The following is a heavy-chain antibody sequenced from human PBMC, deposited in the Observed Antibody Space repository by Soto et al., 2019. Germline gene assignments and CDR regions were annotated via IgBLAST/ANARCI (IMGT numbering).Heavy chain of an antibody. D-gene: IGHD1-26*01. Sequence: GESLKISCKGSGYSFTSYWISLVRQTPGKGLEWMGRIDPSDSYTNYSPSFQGHGNISADKSISSADLQWSSLKASGTAMYYCARRQSVRVEAMPSFDPWGEGTRVTVSS. CDR3: ARRQSVRVEAMPSFDP. V-gene: IGHV5-10-1*01. CDR2: IDPSDSYT. J-gene: IGHJ5*02. CDR1: GYSFTSYW.